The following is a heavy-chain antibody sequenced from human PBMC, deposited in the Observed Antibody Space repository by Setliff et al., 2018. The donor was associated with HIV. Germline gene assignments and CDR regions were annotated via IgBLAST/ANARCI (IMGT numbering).Heavy chain of an antibody. V-gene: IGHV3-23*01. D-gene: IGHD3-22*01. CDR3: AKELAASGLGYFDS. CDR1: GFTFSNYA. Sequence: GGSLRLSCAASGFTFSNYAMSWVRQAPGEGLEWVSAMLSTGERTFYADSVKGRFTISRDNSKNTVYLQMNSLRAEDTAEYYCAKELAASGLGYFDSWGRGILVTVSS. CDR2: MLSTGERT. J-gene: IGHJ4*02.